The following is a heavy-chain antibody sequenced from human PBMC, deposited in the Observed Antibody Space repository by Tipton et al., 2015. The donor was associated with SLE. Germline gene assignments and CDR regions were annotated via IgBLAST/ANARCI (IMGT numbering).Heavy chain of an antibody. D-gene: IGHD1-14*01. CDR2: ISHLLGIA. J-gene: IGHJ3*02. CDR3: AGQGNRNVDDAFDI. CDR1: GGTFSSYA. Sequence: QLVQSGAEVKKPGSSVKVSCKASGGTFSSYAISWVRQAPGQGLEWMGGISHLLGIANYAQKFPGRATITTYESTSPAYMELSSLRSEDTAVYYCAGQGNRNVDDAFDIWGQGPMVTVSS. V-gene: IGHV1-69*05.